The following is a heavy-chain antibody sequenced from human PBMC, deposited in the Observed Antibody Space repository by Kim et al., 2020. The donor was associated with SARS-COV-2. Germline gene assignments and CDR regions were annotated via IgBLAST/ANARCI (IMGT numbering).Heavy chain of an antibody. Sequence: SETLSLTCTVSGGSISSYYWSWIRQPPGKGLEWIGYIYYSGSTNYNPSLKSRVTISVDTSKNQFSLKLSSVTAADTAVYYCARLQDSSSWHFRVGFDPWGQGTLVTVSS. CDR3: ARLQDSSSWHFRVGFDP. CDR2: IYYSGST. V-gene: IGHV4-59*01. D-gene: IGHD6-13*01. J-gene: IGHJ5*02. CDR1: GGSISSYY.